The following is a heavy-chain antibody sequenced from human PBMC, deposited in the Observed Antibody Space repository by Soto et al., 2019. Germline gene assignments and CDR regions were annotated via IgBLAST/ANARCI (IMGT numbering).Heavy chain of an antibody. J-gene: IGHJ4*02. D-gene: IGHD3-3*01. CDR2: ISGSGGST. CDR1: GFTFSSYA. V-gene: IGHV3-23*01. Sequence: GGSLRLSCAASGFTFSSYAMSWVRQAPGKGLEWVSAISGSGGSTYYADSVKGRFTISRDNSKNTLYLQMNSLRAEDTAVYYCAKDMYYDFWSGYCTFDYWGQGTLVTVSS. CDR3: AKDMYYDFWSGYCTFDY.